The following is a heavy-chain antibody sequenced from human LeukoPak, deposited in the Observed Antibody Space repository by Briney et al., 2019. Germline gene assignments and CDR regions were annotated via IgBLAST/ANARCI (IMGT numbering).Heavy chain of an antibody. CDR1: GYTFTSYD. CDR2: MNPNSGNT. V-gene: IGHV1-8*01. D-gene: IGHD2-15*01. CDR3: AREGYCSGGSCYGRFDY. Sequence: ASVKVSCKASGYTFTSYDINWVRQATGQGLEWMGWMNPNSGNTGYAQKFQGRVTMTRNTSISTAYMELSSLRSEDTAVYYCAREGYCSGGSCYGRFDYWGQGTLVTVSS. J-gene: IGHJ4*02.